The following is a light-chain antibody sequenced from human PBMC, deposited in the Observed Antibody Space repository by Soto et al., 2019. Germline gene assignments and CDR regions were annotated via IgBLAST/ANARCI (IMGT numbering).Light chain of an antibody. CDR1: SSDVGGYNY. Sequence: QSVLTQPASVSGSPGQSITISCTGTSSDVGGYNYVSWYQQHPGKAPKLMIYEVSNRPSGVSNRFSGSKSGNTASLTISGLQAEDEADYYCSSYTSSSIYYVFGTWTKLTVL. CDR3: SSYTSSSIYYV. V-gene: IGLV2-14*01. CDR2: EVS. J-gene: IGLJ1*01.